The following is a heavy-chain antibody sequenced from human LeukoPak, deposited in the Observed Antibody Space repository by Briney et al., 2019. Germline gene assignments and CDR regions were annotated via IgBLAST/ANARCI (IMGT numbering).Heavy chain of an antibody. CDR3: ATEVLTAVAVALGVFEI. CDR1: GYTFTGYY. CDR2: INPNSGGT. Sequence: ASVKVSCKASGYTFTGYYMHWVRQAPGQGLEWMGWINPNSGGTNYAQKFQGRVTMTRDTSISTAYMELSRLRSDDTAVYYCATEVLTAVAVALGVFEIWGQGTMSPSLQ. D-gene: IGHD2-15*01. V-gene: IGHV1-2*02. J-gene: IGHJ3*02.